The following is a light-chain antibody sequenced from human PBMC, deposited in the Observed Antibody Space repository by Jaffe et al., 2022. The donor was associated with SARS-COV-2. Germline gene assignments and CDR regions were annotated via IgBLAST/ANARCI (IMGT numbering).Light chain of an antibody. CDR1: QSLLHSYGQNY. Sequence: DIVMTQSPLSLPVTPGEPASISCRSTQSLLHSYGQNYLDWYLQKPGQSPQLLIYMGSNRASGVPDRFSGSGSGTDFTLKISRVEAEDVGVYYCMQALQTPFTFGPGTKVHIK. CDR3: MQALQTPFT. CDR2: MGS. J-gene: IGKJ3*01. V-gene: IGKV2-28*01.